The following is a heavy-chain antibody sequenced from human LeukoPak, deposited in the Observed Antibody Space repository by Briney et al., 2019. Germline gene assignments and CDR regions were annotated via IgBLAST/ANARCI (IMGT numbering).Heavy chain of an antibody. Sequence: GGSLRLSCAACGFTFSNYWMHLVRQAPGKGLVWVSRINSDGSSTSYADSVKGRFTISRDNAKNTLYLQMNSLRAEDTAVYYCAREWDAFDIWGQGTMVTVSS. J-gene: IGHJ3*02. CDR1: GFTFSNYW. V-gene: IGHV3-74*01. CDR2: INSDGSST. CDR3: AREWDAFDI.